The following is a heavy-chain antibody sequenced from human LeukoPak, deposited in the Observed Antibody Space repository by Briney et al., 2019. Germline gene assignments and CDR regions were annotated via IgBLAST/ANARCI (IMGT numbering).Heavy chain of an antibody. D-gene: IGHD3-3*01. CDR3: ARDLDFWSGSWDY. CDR1: GFTFSSYS. V-gene: IGHV3-21*01. J-gene: IGHJ4*02. Sequence: PGGSLRLSCSASGFTFSSYSMNWVRQAPGKGLEWVSSISSSSSYIYYADSVKGRFTISRDNAKNSLYLQMNSLRAEDTAVYYCARDLDFWSGSWDYWGQGTLVTVSS. CDR2: ISSSSSYI.